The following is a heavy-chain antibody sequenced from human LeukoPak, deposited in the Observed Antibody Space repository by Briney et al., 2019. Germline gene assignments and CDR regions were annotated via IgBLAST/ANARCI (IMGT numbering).Heavy chain of an antibody. V-gene: IGHV1-69*13. J-gene: IGHJ4*02. Sequence: SVKVSCKASGGTFSSYAISWVRQAPGQRLEWMGGIIPIFVTANYAQKFHGRVTITADESTSTACIELSSLMSEDTAVYYCARVSSGWYSYFDYWGQGTLLTVSS. CDR2: IIPIFVTA. CDR1: GGTFSSYA. CDR3: ARVSSGWYSYFDY. D-gene: IGHD6-19*01.